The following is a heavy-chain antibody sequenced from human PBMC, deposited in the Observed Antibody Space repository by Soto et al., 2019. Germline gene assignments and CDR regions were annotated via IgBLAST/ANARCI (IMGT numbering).Heavy chain of an antibody. D-gene: IGHD6-13*01. V-gene: IGHV5-10-1*01. Sequence: PGESLKISFKGSGYSFTSYWISWVLQMPGKGLEWMGRIDPSDSYTNYSPSFQGHVTISADKSISTAYLQWSSLKASDTAMYYCARIGSSSWYYGMDVWGQGTTVTVS. CDR1: GYSFTSYW. CDR3: ARIGSSSWYYGMDV. J-gene: IGHJ6*02. CDR2: IDPSDSYT.